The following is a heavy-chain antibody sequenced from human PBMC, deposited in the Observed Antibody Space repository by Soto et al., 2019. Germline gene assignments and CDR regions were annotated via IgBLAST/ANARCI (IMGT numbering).Heavy chain of an antibody. V-gene: IGHV1-2*02. D-gene: IGHD1-26*01. CDR1: GGTFSSYA. CDR3: ARGIVGATIDY. J-gene: IGHJ4*02. CDR2: INPNSGGT. Sequence: GASVKVSCKASGGTFSSYAISWVRQAPGQGLEWMGWINPNSGGTNYAQKFQGRVTMTRDTSISTAYMELSRLRSDDTAVYYCARGIVGATIDYWGQGTLVTVSS.